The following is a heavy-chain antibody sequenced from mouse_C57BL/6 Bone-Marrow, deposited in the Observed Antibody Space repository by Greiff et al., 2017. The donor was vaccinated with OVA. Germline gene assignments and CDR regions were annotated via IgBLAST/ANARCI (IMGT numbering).Heavy chain of an antibody. J-gene: IGHJ2*01. V-gene: IGHV1-52*01. CDR1: GYTFTSYW. CDR2: IDPSDSET. CDR3: ARRGITDFDY. D-gene: IGHD1-1*01. Sequence: QVQLKQPGAELVRPGSSVKLSCKASGYTFTSYWMHWVKQRPIQGLEWIGNIDPSDSETHYNQKFKDKATLTVDKSSSTAYMQLSSLTSEDSAVYYCARRGITDFDYWGQGTTLTVSS.